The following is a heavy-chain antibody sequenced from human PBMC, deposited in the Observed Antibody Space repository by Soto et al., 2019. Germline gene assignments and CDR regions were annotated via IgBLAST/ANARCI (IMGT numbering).Heavy chain of an antibody. CDR2: ITSNSGAT. CDR3: ARGSKDSYPGSRIFDF. V-gene: IGHV3-23*01. CDR1: GFTFSTHA. D-gene: IGHD3-10*01. J-gene: IGHJ4*02. Sequence: PGGSLRLSCAASGFTFSTHAMSWARQTPGKGLEWVSSITSNSGATYYADSVRGRFTISRDNSKNTLYLQMGSLRAEDSAVYYCARGSKDSYPGSRIFDFWGRGTLVTVSS.